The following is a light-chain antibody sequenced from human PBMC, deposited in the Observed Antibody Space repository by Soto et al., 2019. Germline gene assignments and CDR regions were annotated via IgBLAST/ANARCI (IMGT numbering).Light chain of an antibody. CDR1: SSDVGGYNY. CDR3: RSYTSSSTPV. J-gene: IGLJ1*01. CDR2: DVS. V-gene: IGLV2-14*01. Sequence: QSALTQPASVSGSPGQSITISCTGTSSDVGGYNYVSWYQQHPGKAPKLMIYDVSNRPSGVSNRFSGSKSGNTASLTISGLQAEDEADYYCRSYTSSSTPVFGTGTKVTVL.